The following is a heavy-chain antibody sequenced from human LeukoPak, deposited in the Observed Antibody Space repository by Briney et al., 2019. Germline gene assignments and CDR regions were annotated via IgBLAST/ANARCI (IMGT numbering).Heavy chain of an antibody. J-gene: IGHJ3*02. CDR3: ARGIRAGAFDI. D-gene: IGHD2-21*01. Sequence: ASVKVSCKVSGYTLAELLMHWVRQAPGKGLEWMGGFDPEDGGPEDGESIDAQRFQGRVTMTEDTSTSTAYMELSRLTSEDTAVYYCARGIRAGAFDIWGQGTMVTVSS. V-gene: IGHV1-24*01. CDR1: GYTLAELL. CDR2: FDPEDGGPEDGES.